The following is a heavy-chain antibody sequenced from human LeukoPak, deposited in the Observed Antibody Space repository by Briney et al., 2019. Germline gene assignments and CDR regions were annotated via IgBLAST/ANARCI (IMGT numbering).Heavy chain of an antibody. CDR3: ARDRDGYSYSDL. J-gene: IGHJ4*02. D-gene: IGHD5-24*01. CDR1: GGSISSGGFY. Sequence: SETLSLTCTVSGGSISSGGFYWTWVRQPPGKGLEWIGYIYNSGRTYYNPSLKIRVTISGDTSKNQFSLPLSSVTAADTAVYYCARDRDGYSYSDLWGQGTLVTVSS. V-gene: IGHV4-31*03. CDR2: IYNSGRT.